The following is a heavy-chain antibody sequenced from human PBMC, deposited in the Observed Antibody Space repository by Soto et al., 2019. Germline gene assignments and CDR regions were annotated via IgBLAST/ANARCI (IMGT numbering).Heavy chain of an antibody. CDR3: ARGNYDILTGYYIGTNPRFDY. D-gene: IGHD3-9*01. CDR1: GFTFSSYV. V-gene: IGHV3-33*01. J-gene: IGHJ4*02. Sequence: PGGSLRLSCAASGFTFSSYVMHWVRQSPGKGLEWVAVIWYDGSNKYYADSVKGRFTISRDNSKNTLYLQMNSLRAEGTAVYYCARGNYDILTGYYIGTNPRFDYWGQGTLVTVSS. CDR2: IWYDGSNK.